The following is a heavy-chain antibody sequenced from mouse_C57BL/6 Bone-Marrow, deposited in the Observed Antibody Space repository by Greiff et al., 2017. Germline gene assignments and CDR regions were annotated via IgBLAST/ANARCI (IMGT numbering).Heavy chain of an antibody. CDR2: IDPEDGET. J-gene: IGHJ2*01. CDR3: ATAAQATADY. V-gene: IGHV14-2*01. Sequence: EVQLVESGAELVKPGASVKLSCTASGFNIKDYYMHWVKQRTEQGLEWIGRIDPEDGETKYAPKFQGKATITADTSSHPAYLQLSSLTSEDTAVYYCATAAQATADYWGQGTTLTVSS. CDR1: GFNIKDYY. D-gene: IGHD3-2*02.